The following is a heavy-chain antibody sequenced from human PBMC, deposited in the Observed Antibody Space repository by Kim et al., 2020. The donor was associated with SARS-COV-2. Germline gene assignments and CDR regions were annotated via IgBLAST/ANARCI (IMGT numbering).Heavy chain of an antibody. D-gene: IGHD5-18*01. J-gene: IGHJ4*02. CDR3: AKDIGYSSGGFDY. Sequence: GGSLRLSCAASGFTFDDYAMHWVRQAPGKGLEWVSGISWNSGSIGYADSVKGRFTISRDNAKNSLYLQMNSLRAEDTALYYCAKDIGYSSGGFDYWGQGTLGTVSS. CDR2: ISWNSGSI. V-gene: IGHV3-9*01. CDR1: GFTFDDYA.